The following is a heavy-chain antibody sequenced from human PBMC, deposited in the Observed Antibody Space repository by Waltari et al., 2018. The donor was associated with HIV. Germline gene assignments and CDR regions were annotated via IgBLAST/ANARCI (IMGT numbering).Heavy chain of an antibody. Sequence: EVQLVESGGGLVQPGGSLRLSCAASGFTFSSYSMNWVRQAPGKGLEWVSYISSSGSTIYYADSVRRRFTISRDNAKNSLYLQLNSLRAEDTAVYYCARDYSGTYADFDYWGQGTLVTVSS. CDR2: ISSSGSTI. D-gene: IGHD1-26*01. CDR3: ARDYSGTYADFDY. J-gene: IGHJ4*02. V-gene: IGHV3-48*01. CDR1: GFTFSSYS.